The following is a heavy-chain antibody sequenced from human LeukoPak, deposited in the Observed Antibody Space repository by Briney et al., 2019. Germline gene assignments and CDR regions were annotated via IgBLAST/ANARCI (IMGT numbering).Heavy chain of an antibody. CDR2: INPNSGGT. J-gene: IGHJ4*02. Sequence: ASVKVSFKASGYTFTVYYMHWVRQAPGQGREWMGWINPNSGGTNYAQKFQGRVTMTRDTSISTAYMELSRLRSDDTAVYYCARGCSGGSCYFLYWGQGTLVTVSS. CDR1: GYTFTVYY. D-gene: IGHD2-15*01. V-gene: IGHV1-2*02. CDR3: ARGCSGGSCYFLY.